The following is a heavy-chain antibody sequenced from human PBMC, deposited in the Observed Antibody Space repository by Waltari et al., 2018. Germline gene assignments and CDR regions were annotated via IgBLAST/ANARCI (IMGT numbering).Heavy chain of an antibody. CDR1: GGSFSGYY. V-gene: IGHV4-34*01. J-gene: IGHJ6*03. Sequence: QVQLQLWGAGLLKPSETLSLTCAVYGGSFSGYYWSWIRQPPGKGLEWIGEMKHSGSTNYNPSLKIRVTISVDTSKNQFSLKLSSVTAADTAVYYCTGGNSDYYYYYMDVWGKGTTVTVSS. CDR3: TGGNSDYYYYYMDV. D-gene: IGHD2-21*02. CDR2: MKHSGST.